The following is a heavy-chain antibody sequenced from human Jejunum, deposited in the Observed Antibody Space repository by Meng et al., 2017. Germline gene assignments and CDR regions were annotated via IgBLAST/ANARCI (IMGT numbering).Heavy chain of an antibody. J-gene: IGHJ6*02. Sequence: GESLKISCAASGFTFNNFAMSWVRQAPGKGLEWVSAVSGSGGRTFYTDFVKGRFTIARDKSQNMVHLQMNSLRAEDTAVYYCAKDLYSIEMVSSATSSGGMDVWGQGTTVTVS. V-gene: IGHV3-23*01. CDR1: GFTFNNFA. CDR3: AKDLYSIEMVSSATSSGGMDV. D-gene: IGHD2-15*01. CDR2: VSGSGGRT.